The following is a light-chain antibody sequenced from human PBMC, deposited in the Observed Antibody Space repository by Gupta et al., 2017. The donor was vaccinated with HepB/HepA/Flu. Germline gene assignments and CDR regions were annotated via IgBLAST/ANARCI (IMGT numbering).Light chain of an antibody. J-gene: IGKJ5*01. CDR1: QGISTY. CDR2: AAS. Sequence: DIQLTQSPSFLSASVGDRVTITCRASQGISTYLAWYQQEPGKAPKILIYAASTLQSGVPSRFSGSGSGTEFTLTISSLQPEDFATYYCQHLHSYPPITFGQGTRLEIK. CDR3: QHLHSYPPIT. V-gene: IGKV1-9*01.